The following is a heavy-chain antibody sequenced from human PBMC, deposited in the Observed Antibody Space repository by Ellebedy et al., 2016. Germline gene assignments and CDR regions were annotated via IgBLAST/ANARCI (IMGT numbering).Heavy chain of an antibody. CDR2: IYYSGST. J-gene: IGHJ1*01. CDR3: ARAGHAKGVVGSYYFETGDAEYFQH. CDR1: GGSISSYY. D-gene: IGHD1-26*01. V-gene: IGHV4-59*01. Sequence: SETLSLTCTVSGGSISSYYWSWIRQPPGKGLEWIGYIYYSGSTNYNPSLKSRVTISVDTSKNQFSLKLSSVTAADTAVYYCARAGHAKGVVGSYYFETGDAEYFQHWGQGTLVTVSS.